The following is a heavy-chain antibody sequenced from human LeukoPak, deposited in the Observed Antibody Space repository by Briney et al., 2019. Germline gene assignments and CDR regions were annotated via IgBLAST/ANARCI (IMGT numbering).Heavy chain of an antibody. CDR2: MSPNSGNT. Sequence: ASVKVSCKASGYTFTSYDINWVRQATGQGLEWMGWMSPNSGNTGYAQKFQGRVTITRNTSISTAYMELSSLRSEDTAVYYCARGSGYSGSYWYFDLWGRGTLVTVSS. V-gene: IGHV1-8*03. CDR3: ARGSGYSGSYWYFDL. D-gene: IGHD1-26*01. CDR1: GYTFTSYD. J-gene: IGHJ2*01.